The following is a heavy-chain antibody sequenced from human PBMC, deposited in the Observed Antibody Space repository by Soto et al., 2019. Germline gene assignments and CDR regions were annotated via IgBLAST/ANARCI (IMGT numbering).Heavy chain of an antibody. J-gene: IGHJ4*02. Sequence: PVGSLRLSCAASGFTFSNFDMHWVRQAPGKGLEWVAFLSNSGRKNYYADSVEGRFTISRDNSKNTLYLQMHSLRTEDTAVYFCARVATVYDDNLAGFYFPYWGQGTLLTVSS. D-gene: IGHD3-22*01. CDR3: ARVATVYDDNLAGFYFPY. V-gene: IGHV3-30*04. CDR2: LSNSGRKN. CDR1: GFTFSNFD.